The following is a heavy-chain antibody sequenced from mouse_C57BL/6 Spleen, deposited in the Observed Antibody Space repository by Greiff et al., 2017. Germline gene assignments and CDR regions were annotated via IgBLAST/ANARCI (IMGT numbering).Heavy chain of an antibody. Sequence: QVQLQQPGAELVKPGASVKLSCKASGYTFTSYWMHWVKQRPGQGLEWIGMIHPNGGSTNYNEKFKSKATLTADKSSSTAYMQLSSLTSEDSAVYYCATGSYYSNYVSYYWGQGTTLTVSS. D-gene: IGHD2-5*01. CDR3: ATGSYYSNYVSYY. CDR2: IHPNGGST. V-gene: IGHV1-64*01. J-gene: IGHJ2*01. CDR1: GYTFTSYW.